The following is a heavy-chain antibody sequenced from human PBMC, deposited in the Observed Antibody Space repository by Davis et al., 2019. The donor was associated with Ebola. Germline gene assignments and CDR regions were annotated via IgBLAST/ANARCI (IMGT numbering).Heavy chain of an antibody. CDR3: AKLRSHDYTDSSDDFYLDL. D-gene: IGHD3-16*01. CDR2: ISSDGSRE. CDR1: GLAFGKDT. J-gene: IGHJ2*01. V-gene: IGHV3-30-3*02. Sequence: GESLKISCTISGLAFGKDTLSWFRQAPGKGLEWVALISSDGSREYYADSVEGRFTISKDNSGNTLYLHMNALTAEDTALYYCAKLRSHDYTDSSDDFYLDLWGRGTLVTVSS.